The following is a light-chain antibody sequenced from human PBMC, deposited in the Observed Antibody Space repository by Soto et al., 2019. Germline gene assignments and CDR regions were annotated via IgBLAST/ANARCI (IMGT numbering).Light chain of an antibody. V-gene: IGKV1-39*01. CDR2: DAS. Sequence: DIQMTQSPSSLSASVGDRITITCQASQDITNSLNWYQQKPGKAPKLLIYDASTLETGVPSRFTGSGSGTDFTLTISSLQPEDFATYYCQQSYSTPLTFGGGTKVEIK. J-gene: IGKJ4*01. CDR1: QDITNS. CDR3: QQSYSTPLT.